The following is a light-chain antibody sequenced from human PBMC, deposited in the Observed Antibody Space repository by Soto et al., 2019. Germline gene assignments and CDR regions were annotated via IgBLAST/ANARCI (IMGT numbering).Light chain of an antibody. CDR2: GAS. J-gene: IGKJ1*01. CDR3: QQYGSSPT. Sequence: EIVLTQSPGTLSLSPGERATLSCRASQSVSSSYLAWYQQKPGQAPRLLIYGASSRATGIPDRFSGSGSGTDFTLTISLLEPEHFAVYYCQQYGSSPTFGQGTKVEIK. V-gene: IGKV3-20*01. CDR1: QSVSSSY.